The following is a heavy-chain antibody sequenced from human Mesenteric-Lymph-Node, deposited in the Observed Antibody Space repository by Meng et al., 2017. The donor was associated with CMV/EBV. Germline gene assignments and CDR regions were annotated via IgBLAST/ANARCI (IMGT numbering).Heavy chain of an antibody. CDR2: IWYDGSDK. CDR1: GFTFSSSG. Sequence: GESLKISCAASGFTFSSSGMHWVRQAPGKGLEWVAVIWYDGSDKYYADSVKGRFTISRDNSKNTVYLQMNSLRAEDTALYYCARAGLNYYYYGMDVWGQGTTVTVSS. CDR3: ARAGLNYYYYGMDV. D-gene: IGHD7-27*01. V-gene: IGHV3-33*01. J-gene: IGHJ6*02.